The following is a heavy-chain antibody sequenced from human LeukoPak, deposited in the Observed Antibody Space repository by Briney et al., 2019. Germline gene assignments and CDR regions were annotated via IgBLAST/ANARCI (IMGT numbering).Heavy chain of an antibody. V-gene: IGHV4-30-2*01. Sequence: PSETLSLTCAVSGGSISSDNYCWSWIRQPPGKGLEWIGYIYHSGSTYYNPSLKGRVTISVDRSKNQFSLKLSSVTAADTAVYYCARLIYGDYKLDYWGQGTLVTVSS. CDR2: IYHSGST. D-gene: IGHD4-17*01. CDR1: GGSISSDNYC. J-gene: IGHJ4*02. CDR3: ARLIYGDYKLDY.